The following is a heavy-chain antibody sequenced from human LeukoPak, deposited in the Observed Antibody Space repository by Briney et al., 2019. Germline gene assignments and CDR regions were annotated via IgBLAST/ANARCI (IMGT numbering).Heavy chain of an antibody. Sequence: SETLSLTCTVSGYSISSGYYWGWIRQPPGKGLEWIGSIFHSGSTYYNPSLQSRVTILVDTSKNQFSLKLSSVTAADTAVYYCARALWGYYMDVWGKGTTVTISS. V-gene: IGHV4-38-2*02. J-gene: IGHJ6*03. CDR3: ARALWGYYMDV. CDR2: IFHSGST. CDR1: GYSISSGYY. D-gene: IGHD7-27*01.